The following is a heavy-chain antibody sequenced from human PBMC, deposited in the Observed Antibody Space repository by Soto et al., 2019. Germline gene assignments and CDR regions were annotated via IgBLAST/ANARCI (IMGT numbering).Heavy chain of an antibody. CDR3: ARSERPGVAADRLDY. CDR1: GYSFISYW. Sequence: PGESLKISCKGSGYSFISYWIGWVRQMPGKGLEWMGIIYPGDSDTRYSPSFQGQVTISADKSISTAYLQWSSLKASDTAMYYCARSERPGVAADRLDYWTQGNLDTVSS. D-gene: IGHD6-6*01. J-gene: IGHJ4*02. CDR2: IYPGDSDT. V-gene: IGHV5-51*01.